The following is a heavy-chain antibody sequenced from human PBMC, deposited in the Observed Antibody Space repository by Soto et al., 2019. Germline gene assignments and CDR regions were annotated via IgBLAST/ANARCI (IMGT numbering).Heavy chain of an antibody. CDR1: GYTFTSYC. V-gene: IGHV1-2*02. CDR3: ARDVGYCSSTSCYRLDY. CDR2: ISPNNGGT. J-gene: IGHJ4*02. Sequence: ASVKVSCKASGYTFTSYCMSWVRQAPGQGLEWMGWISPNNGGTNYAQKLQGRVTMTRDTSISTAYMELSRLRSDDTAVYYFARDVGYCSSTSCYRLDYWGQGTLVTVSS. D-gene: IGHD2-2*01.